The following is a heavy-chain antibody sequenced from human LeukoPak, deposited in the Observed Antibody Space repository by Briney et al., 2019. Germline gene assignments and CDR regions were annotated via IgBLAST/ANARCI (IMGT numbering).Heavy chain of an antibody. D-gene: IGHD5-18*01. CDR2: VYYSGKT. Sequence: SETLSLTCTGSGGSISSYYWSWIRQPPGKGLEWIGCVYYSGKTNYNPSLKSRVTISVGTSKNQFSLKMSSVTAADTAVYYCARGQRGYSYGYADQWGQGTLVTVSS. V-gene: IGHV4-59*01. J-gene: IGHJ4*02. CDR1: GGSISSYY. CDR3: ARGQRGYSYGYADQ.